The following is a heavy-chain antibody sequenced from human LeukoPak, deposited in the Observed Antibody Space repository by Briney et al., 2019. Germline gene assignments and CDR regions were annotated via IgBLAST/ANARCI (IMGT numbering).Heavy chain of an antibody. CDR2: ISAYNGNT. CDR1: GYTFSFFG. J-gene: IGHJ4*02. V-gene: IGHV1-18*01. D-gene: IGHD3-22*01. CDR3: ARVCRDTSGGYYFDY. Sequence: ASVKVSCKASGYTFSFFGISWVRQAPGQGLEWMGWISAYNGNTNYPQKVQGLVTMTTDTSTSTAYMELRSLRYDDTAVYYCARVCRDTSGGYYFDYWGQGTLITVSS.